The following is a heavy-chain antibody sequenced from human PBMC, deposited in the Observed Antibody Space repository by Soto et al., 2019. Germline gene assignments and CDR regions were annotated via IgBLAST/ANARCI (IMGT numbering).Heavy chain of an antibody. CDR3: ANGSDQLLTFES. V-gene: IGHV3-23*01. J-gene: IGHJ5*01. CDR1: AFTFSSCV. Sequence: SGGSLRLSCAASAFTFSSCVMSWVRQAPGKGLEWVSGISGSGADTYYADSVKGRFTISRDNPKNTLSLQMNSLRAEDTAVYYCANGSDQLLTFESWGPGTLVTVSS. D-gene: IGHD2-2*01. CDR2: ISGSGADT.